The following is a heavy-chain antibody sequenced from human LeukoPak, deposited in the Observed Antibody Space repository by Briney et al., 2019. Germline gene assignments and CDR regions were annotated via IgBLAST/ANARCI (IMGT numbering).Heavy chain of an antibody. CDR3: ARLNWGYYYYGMDV. V-gene: IGHV3-21*01. D-gene: IGHD7-27*01. CDR2: ISSSSSYI. Sequence: GGSLRLSCAASGFTLSSYSMNWARQAPGKGLEWVSSISSSSSYIYYAHSVKGRFTISRDNAKNSLYLQMNSLRAEDTAVYYCARLNWGYYYYGMDVWGQGTTVTVSS. CDR1: GFTLSSYS. J-gene: IGHJ6*02.